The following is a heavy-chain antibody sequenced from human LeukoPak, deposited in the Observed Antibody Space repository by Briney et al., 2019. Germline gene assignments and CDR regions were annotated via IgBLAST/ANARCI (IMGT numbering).Heavy chain of an antibody. V-gene: IGHV4-59*08. CDR1: GGSISNNY. Sequence: SETLSLTCTVSGGSISNNYWTWIRQPPGKGLEYIGYIYYTGGTNYNPALKSRVTISVDTSKNQFSLKRSSVTAADTAVYFCAKYGGSGWVIDYWGQGTLVTVSS. CDR3: AKYGGSGWVIDY. CDR2: IYYTGGT. D-gene: IGHD6-19*01. J-gene: IGHJ4*02.